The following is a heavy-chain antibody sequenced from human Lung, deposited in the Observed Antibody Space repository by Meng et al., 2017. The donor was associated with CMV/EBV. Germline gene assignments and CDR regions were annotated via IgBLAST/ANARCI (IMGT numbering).Heavy chain of an antibody. CDR3: ARDNGATRYFDY. Sequence: GESXKISCTASGFTFGDHYMDWVRQAPGKGLEWVARSRNKASSYTTEYAASVRGRFTISRDESGNSLDLQMTSLKTEDTAVYYCARDNGATRYFDYWGQGXLVTVSS. D-gene: IGHD2-8*01. CDR1: GFTFGDHY. CDR2: SRNKASSYTT. V-gene: IGHV3-72*01. J-gene: IGHJ4*02.